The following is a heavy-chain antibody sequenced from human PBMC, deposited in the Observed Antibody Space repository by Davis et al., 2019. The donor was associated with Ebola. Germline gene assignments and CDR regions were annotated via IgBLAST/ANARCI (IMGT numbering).Heavy chain of an antibody. D-gene: IGHD3-16*02. Sequence: PSETLSLTCAVYGGSFSGYYWSWIRQPPGKGLEWIGEINHSGSTNYNPSLKSRVTISVDTSKNQFSLKLSSVTAADTAVYYCARVPLITFGGVIVNAFDIWGQGTMVTVSS. CDR2: INHSGST. CDR1: GGSFSGYY. CDR3: ARVPLITFGGVIVNAFDI. J-gene: IGHJ3*02. V-gene: IGHV4-34*09.